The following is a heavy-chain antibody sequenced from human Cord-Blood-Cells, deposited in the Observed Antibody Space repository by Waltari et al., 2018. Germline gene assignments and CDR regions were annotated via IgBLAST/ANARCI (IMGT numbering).Heavy chain of an antibody. D-gene: IGHD3-10*01. Sequence: QVQLVQSGAEVKKPGASVKVSCKASGYTFTGYYMHWVRQAPGQGLEWMGWINPNSGGTNYAQKFQGWVTMTRDTSISTAYMELSRLRSDDTAVYYCVRTYYYGSGSLNDAFDIWGQGTMVTVSS. CDR2: INPNSGGT. CDR3: VRTYYYGSGSLNDAFDI. V-gene: IGHV1-2*04. CDR1: GYTFTGYY. J-gene: IGHJ3*02.